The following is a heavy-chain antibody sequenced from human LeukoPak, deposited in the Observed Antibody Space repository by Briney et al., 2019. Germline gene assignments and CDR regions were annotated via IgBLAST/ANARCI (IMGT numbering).Heavy chain of an antibody. V-gene: IGHV1-46*01. CDR1: GYTFTSHF. J-gene: IGHJ3*02. CDR2: INPRGGST. CDR3: ANDFWSGYYAFDI. D-gene: IGHD3-3*01. Sequence: ASVKVSCKASGYTFTSHFMHWVRQAPGQGLEWMGIINPRGGSTSYTQKFQGRVTMTRDTSTSTVYMELSRLRSDDTAVYYCANDFWSGYYAFDIWGQGTMVTVSS.